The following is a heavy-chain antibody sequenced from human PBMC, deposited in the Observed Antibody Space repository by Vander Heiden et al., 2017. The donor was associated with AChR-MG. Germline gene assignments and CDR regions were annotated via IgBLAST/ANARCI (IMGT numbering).Heavy chain of an antibody. Sequence: EVQLVESGGGLVKPGGSLRLSCASSGFTFSSYSMNWVRQAPGKGLEWVSSISSSSSFIYYADSVKGRFTISRDNAKNSLYLQMNSLRAEDTAVYYCTRAMAELDYLGQGTLVTVSS. V-gene: IGHV3-21*01. CDR3: TRAMAELDY. CDR2: ISSSSSFI. D-gene: IGHD3-10*01. CDR1: GFTFSSYS. J-gene: IGHJ4*02.